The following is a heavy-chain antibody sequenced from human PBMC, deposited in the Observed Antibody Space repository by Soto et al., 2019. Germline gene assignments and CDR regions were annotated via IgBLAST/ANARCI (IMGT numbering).Heavy chain of an antibody. J-gene: IGHJ6*03. Sequence: GASVKVSCKASGYTFTSYGISWVRQAPGQGLEWMGWISAYNGNTNYAQKLQGRVTMTTDTSTSTAYMELRSLRSDDTAVYYCARRVVVPAASRGPYYYYYYYMDVWGKGTTVNVSS. CDR1: GYTFTSYG. CDR2: ISAYNGNT. V-gene: IGHV1-18*01. D-gene: IGHD2-2*01. CDR3: ARRVVVPAASRGPYYYYYYYMDV.